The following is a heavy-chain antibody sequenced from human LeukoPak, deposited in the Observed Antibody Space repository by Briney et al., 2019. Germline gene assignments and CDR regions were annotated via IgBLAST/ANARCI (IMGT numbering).Heavy chain of an antibody. CDR2: IWYDGSNK. CDR1: GFTFSSYG. Sequence: GGSLRLSCAASGFTFSSYGMHWVRQAPGKGLEWVAVIWYDGSNKYYADSVKGRFTISRDNSKNTLYLQMNSLKTEDTAVYYCTTDDYYSNTPFDLDSFDFWGQGTMVTVSS. V-gene: IGHV3-33*01. CDR3: TTDDYYSNTPFDLDSFDF. J-gene: IGHJ3*01. D-gene: IGHD2-21*02.